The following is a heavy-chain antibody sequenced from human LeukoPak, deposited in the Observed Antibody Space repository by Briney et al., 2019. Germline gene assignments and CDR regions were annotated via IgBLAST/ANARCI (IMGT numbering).Heavy chain of an antibody. CDR2: IYHNGST. V-gene: IGHV4-4*02. D-gene: IGHD3-22*01. CDR1: GGSISSSNW. J-gene: IGHJ3*02. Sequence: SGTLSLTCAVSGGSISSSNWWTWVRQPPGKGLEWIGEIYHNGSTNYSPSLKSRVTISVDKSKNQFSLKLSSVTAADTAVYYCGRPLSYYSDSSGDDAFDIWGQGTMVTVSS. CDR3: GRPLSYYSDSSGDDAFDI.